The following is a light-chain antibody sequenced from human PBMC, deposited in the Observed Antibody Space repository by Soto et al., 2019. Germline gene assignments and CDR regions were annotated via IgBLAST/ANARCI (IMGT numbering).Light chain of an antibody. Sequence: DIKMTQSPSTLSASVVDRVTITCRASQSISSWLAWYQQKPGKAPKLLIYKASSLQSGVPSRFSGSGSGTEFTLTISSLQPDDFATYYCQQYVRAFRSFGQGTKVDI. V-gene: IGKV1-5*03. CDR2: KAS. CDR3: QQYVRAFRS. CDR1: QSISSW. J-gene: IGKJ1*01.